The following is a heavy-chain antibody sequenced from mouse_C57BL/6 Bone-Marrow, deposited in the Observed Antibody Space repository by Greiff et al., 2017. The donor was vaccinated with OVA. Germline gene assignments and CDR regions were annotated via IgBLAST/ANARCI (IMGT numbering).Heavy chain of an antibody. D-gene: IGHD2-1*01. J-gene: IGHJ1*03. CDR2: IDPETGGT. CDR1: GYTFTDCE. CDR3: TRRRDGNYPYWYFDV. Sequence: QVQLQQSGAELVRPGASVTLSCKASGYTFTDCEMHWVKQTPVHGLEWIGAIDPETGGTAYNQKFKGKAILTADKSSSTAYMELRSLTSEDSAVYYCTRRRDGNYPYWYFDVWGTGTTVTVSS. V-gene: IGHV1-15*01.